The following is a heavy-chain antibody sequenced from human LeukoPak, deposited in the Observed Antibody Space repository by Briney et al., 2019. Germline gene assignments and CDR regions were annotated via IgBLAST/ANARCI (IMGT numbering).Heavy chain of an antibody. CDR1: GFTFDDYA. D-gene: IGHD3-22*01. V-gene: IGHV3-9*03. CDR3: AKGTYYYDSSGYTLAFDI. J-gene: IGHJ3*02. Sequence: PGGSLRLSCAASGFTFDDYAMHWVRQAPGKGLEWVSGISWNSGSIGYADSVRGRFTISRDNAKNSLYLKMNSLRAEDMALYYCAKGTYYYDSSGYTLAFDIWGQGTMVTVSS. CDR2: ISWNSGSI.